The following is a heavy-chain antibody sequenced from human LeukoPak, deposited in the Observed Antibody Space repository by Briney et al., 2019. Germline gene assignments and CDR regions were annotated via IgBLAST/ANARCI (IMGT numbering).Heavy chain of an antibody. J-gene: IGHJ4*02. Sequence: GGSLRPSCAASGFTFRSYGMHWVRPGPSKGVGGVAVIWYDGTNKYYADSVKGRFTISRDNSENTLYLQMNSLRAEDTAVYYCARIGGDRDPFDYWGQGTLVTVSS. CDR1: GFTFRSYG. V-gene: IGHV3-33*01. D-gene: IGHD2-21*02. CDR3: ARIGGDRDPFDY. CDR2: IWYDGTNK.